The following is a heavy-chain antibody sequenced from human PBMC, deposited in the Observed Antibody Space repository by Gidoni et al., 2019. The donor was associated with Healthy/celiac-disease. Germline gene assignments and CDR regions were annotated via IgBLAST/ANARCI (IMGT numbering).Heavy chain of an antibody. CDR3: ARDVDYYDSSGYIGWFDP. CDR2: IYYCGST. CDR1: GVPISSARYY. J-gene: IGHJ5*02. V-gene: IGHV4-31*03. D-gene: IGHD3-22*01. Sequence: QVQLQESAPGLVMPSQTLSLTCTVSGVPISSARYYWSWIRQHPGKGLEWIGYIYYCGSTYYDPSLKGRVTISRDTSKNQFSLKLSSVTAADTAVYYCARDVDYYDSSGYIGWFDPWGQGTLVTVSS.